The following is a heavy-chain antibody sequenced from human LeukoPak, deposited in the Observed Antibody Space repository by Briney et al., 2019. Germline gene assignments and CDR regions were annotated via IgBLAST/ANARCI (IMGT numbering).Heavy chain of an antibody. V-gene: IGHV4-34*01. CDR3: ARFDYSSGSLFDY. J-gene: IGHJ4*02. D-gene: IGHD3-10*01. CDR2: INHSGST. CDR1: GGSFSGYY. Sequence: SETLSLTCAVYGGSFSGYYWSWIRQPPGKGLEWIGEINHSGSTNYNPSLKSRVTISVDTSKNQFSLKLSSVTAADTAVYYCARFDYSSGSLFDYWGQGTLVTVSS.